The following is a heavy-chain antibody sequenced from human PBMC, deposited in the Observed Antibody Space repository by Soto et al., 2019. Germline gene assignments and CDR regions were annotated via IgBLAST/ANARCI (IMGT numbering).Heavy chain of an antibody. CDR2: INPHGGST. V-gene: IGHV1-46*01. CDR1: GDTFTSYY. Sequence: ASVKVSCRAPGDTFTSYYLNWVRQAPGQGLEWMGVINPHGGSTKYAQKFQGRITMTRDTSRRTVYMELSSMRSDDTAIYYCARSSGGNFGIIIEGSNWFDPWGQGTLVTVS. D-gene: IGHD3-3*01. CDR3: ARSSGGNFGIIIEGSNWFDP. J-gene: IGHJ5*02.